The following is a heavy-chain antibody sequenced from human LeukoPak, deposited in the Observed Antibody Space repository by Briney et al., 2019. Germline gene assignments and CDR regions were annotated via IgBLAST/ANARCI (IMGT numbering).Heavy chain of an antibody. D-gene: IGHD2-21*02. CDR3: ASKQGAYCGGDCYSDAFDI. Sequence: GASLKISCKGSGYSFTSYWIGCVRQMPGKGLEWMGIIYPGDSDTRYSPSFQGQVTISADKSISTAYLQWSSLKASDTAMYYCASKQGAYCGGDCYSDAFDIWGQGTMVTVSS. V-gene: IGHV5-51*01. CDR1: GYSFTSYW. J-gene: IGHJ3*02. CDR2: IYPGDSDT.